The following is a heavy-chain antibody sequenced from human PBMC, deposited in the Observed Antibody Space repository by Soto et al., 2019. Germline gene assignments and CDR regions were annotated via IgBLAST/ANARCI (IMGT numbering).Heavy chain of an antibody. J-gene: IGHJ6*02. D-gene: IGHD6-13*01. V-gene: IGHV4-39*01. CDR2: IYYSGST. CDR1: GGSISSSSYY. CDR3: ARRIAAAKYYYYGMDV. Sequence: SETLSLTCTVSGGSISSSSYYWGWIRQPPGKGLEWIGSIYYSGSTYYNPSLKSRVTISVDTSKNQFSLKLSSVTAADTAVYYCARRIAAAKYYYYGMDVWGQGTTVTVSS.